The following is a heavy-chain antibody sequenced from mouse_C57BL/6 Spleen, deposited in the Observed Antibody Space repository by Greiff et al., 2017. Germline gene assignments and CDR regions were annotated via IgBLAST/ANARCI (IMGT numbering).Heavy chain of an antibody. J-gene: IGHJ2*01. D-gene: IGHD2-5*01. CDR1: GFTFSSYA. CDR2: ISSGGDYI. V-gene: IGHV5-9-1*02. CDR3: TRNSNYEGDFDY. Sequence: DVKLQESGEGLVKPGGSLKLSCAASGFTFSSYAMSWVRQTPEKRLEWVAYISSGGDYIYYADTVKGRFTISRDTARNTLYLQMSSLKSEDTAMNYCTRNSNYEGDFDYWGQGTTLTVSS.